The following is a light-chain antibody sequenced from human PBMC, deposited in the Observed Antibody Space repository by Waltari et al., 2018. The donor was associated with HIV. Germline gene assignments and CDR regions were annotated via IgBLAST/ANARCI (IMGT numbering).Light chain of an antibody. CDR3: QTTDRNGVVA. J-gene: IGLJ2*01. V-gene: IGLV3-25*03. CDR1: ALPRQY. Sequence: SSALTQTPSVSVSPGQTATITCSGEALPRQYAHWYHQREGQAPLLVIFHDNKRPAGIPDRFSGSSSGTVLTLTISGVQTEDEGDYYCQTTDRNGVVAFGGGTKVTVL. CDR2: HDN.